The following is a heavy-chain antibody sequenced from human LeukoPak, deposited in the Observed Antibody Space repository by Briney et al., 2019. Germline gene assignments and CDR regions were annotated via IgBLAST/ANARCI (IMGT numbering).Heavy chain of an antibody. CDR3: ARGEDTAMVRSIQIDY. Sequence: SETLSLTCTVSGGSISSGDYYWSWLRQPPGKGLEWIGYIYYSGSTYYNPSLKSRVTISVDTSKNQFSLKLSSVTAADTAVYYCARGEDTAMVRSIQIDYWGQGTLVTVSS. D-gene: IGHD5-18*01. V-gene: IGHV4-30-4*01. J-gene: IGHJ4*02. CDR1: GGSISSGDYY. CDR2: IYYSGST.